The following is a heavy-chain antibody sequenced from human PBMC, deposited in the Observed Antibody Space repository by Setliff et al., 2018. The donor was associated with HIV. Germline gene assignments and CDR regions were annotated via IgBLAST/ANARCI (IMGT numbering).Heavy chain of an antibody. CDR3: ARRGESTGSWFSSWYSYDMDV. CDR1: GGSLGGYY. D-gene: IGHD2-15*01. CDR2: IYNSGSN. Sequence: LSLTCTVSGGSLGGYYWSWIRQPAGKGLEWIGRIYNSGSNNYNPSLESRVTISMDTSKNQFSLKLSSVTAADTAVYYCARRGESTGSWFSSWYSYDMDVWGQGTTVTVSS. J-gene: IGHJ6*02. V-gene: IGHV4-4*07.